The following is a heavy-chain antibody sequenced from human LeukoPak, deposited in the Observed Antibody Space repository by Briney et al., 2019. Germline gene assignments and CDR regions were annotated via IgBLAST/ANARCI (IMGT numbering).Heavy chain of an antibody. V-gene: IGHV4-39*01. J-gene: IGHJ4*02. D-gene: IGHD6-19*01. CDR1: RDSISTSDYY. CDR3: ASGSYRSGWSPYLEH. Sequence: SETLSLTCTVSRDSISTSDYYWGWIRQPPGKGLEWIGSFYSSGNTYDNPSLKGRVSIFVGTAKIQFSLRLSSVTAADTAIYYCASGSYRSGWSPYLEHWGQGALVIVS. CDR2: FYSSGNT.